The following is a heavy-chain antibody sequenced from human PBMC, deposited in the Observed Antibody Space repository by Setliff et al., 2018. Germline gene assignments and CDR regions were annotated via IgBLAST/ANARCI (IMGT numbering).Heavy chain of an antibody. Sequence: SETLSLTCAVYGGSFSGYYWSWIRQPPGKRLEWIGEIIHSGSTNYNPSLKSRVTISMDTSKNQFSLKVSSVTAAETAVYYCARGEGGSYLGAYYYYYMDVWGKGTTVTVSS. CDR2: IIHSGST. J-gene: IGHJ6*03. CDR1: GGSFSGYY. CDR3: ARGEGGSYLGAYYYYYMDV. D-gene: IGHD1-26*01. V-gene: IGHV4-34*01.